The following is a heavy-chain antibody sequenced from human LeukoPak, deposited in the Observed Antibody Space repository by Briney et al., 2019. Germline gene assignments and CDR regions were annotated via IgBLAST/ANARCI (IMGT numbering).Heavy chain of an antibody. CDR3: ARDHGDYLVDY. V-gene: IGHV4-31*03. D-gene: IGHD4-17*01. J-gene: IGHJ4*02. CDR2: IYYSGST. CDR1: GGSISSGGYY. Sequence: PSQTLSLTCTVSGGSISSGGYYWSWIRQHPGKGLEWIGYIYYSGSTYYNPSLKSRVTISVDTSKNQFSLKLSSVTAADTAVYYRARDHGDYLVDYWGQGTLVTVSS.